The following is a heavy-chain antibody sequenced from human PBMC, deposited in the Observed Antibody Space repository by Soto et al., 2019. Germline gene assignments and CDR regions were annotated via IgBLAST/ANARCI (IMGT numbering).Heavy chain of an antibody. Sequence: PSETLSLTCIVSGGSISSYYWSWIRQPPGKGLEWIGYVHNSGSTNYNPSLKSRVTISVDTSKNQISLKLTSVTAADTAVYYCARASNYYDRGGYYYETDYWGQGTLVTVSS. V-gene: IGHV4-59*01. CDR2: VHNSGST. D-gene: IGHD3-22*01. J-gene: IGHJ4*02. CDR1: GGSISSYY. CDR3: ARASNYYDRGGYYYETDY.